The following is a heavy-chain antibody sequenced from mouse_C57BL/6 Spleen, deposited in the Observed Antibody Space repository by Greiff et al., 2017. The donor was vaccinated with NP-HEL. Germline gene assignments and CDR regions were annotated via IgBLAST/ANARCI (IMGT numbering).Heavy chain of an antibody. V-gene: IGHV5-17*01. CDR1: GFTFSDYG. CDR3: ARGATAFAY. J-gene: IGHJ3*01. Sequence: EVKLMESGGGLVKPGGSLQLSCAASGFTFSDYGMHWVRPAPEKGLEWVAYIRSCSSTIYYADTVKGRFTISRDNAKNTLFLQMTSLRSEYTAMYYCARGATAFAYWGQGTLVTVSA. D-gene: IGHD1-2*01. CDR2: IRSCSSTI.